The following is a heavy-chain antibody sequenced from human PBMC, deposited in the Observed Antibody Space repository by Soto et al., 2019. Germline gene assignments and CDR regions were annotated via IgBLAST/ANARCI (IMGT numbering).Heavy chain of an antibody. CDR2: INPNSGGP. Sequence: GASVKVSCKASGYTFTGYYMHWVRQAPGHEREWMGWINPNSGGPNYAQKFQGWVTMTSDTPISTADMELSRLRSDDTAVYYCARDKGDYVTPSCVNYDMDVWGQGTRVTVPS. CDR1: GYTFTGYY. CDR3: ARDKGDYVTPSCVNYDMDV. D-gene: IGHD4-17*01. J-gene: IGHJ6*02. V-gene: IGHV1-2*04.